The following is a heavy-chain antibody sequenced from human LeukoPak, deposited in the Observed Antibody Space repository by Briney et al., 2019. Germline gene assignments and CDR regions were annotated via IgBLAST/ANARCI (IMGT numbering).Heavy chain of an antibody. J-gene: IGHJ4*02. CDR2: ISWNSGSI. CDR3: AKDAKGYGDYLDY. CDR1: GFTFDDYA. Sequence: PGGSLRLSCAVSGFTFDDYAMHWVRQAPGKGLEWVSGISWNSGSIGYADSVKGRFTISRDNAKNSLYLQMNSLRAEDMALYYCAKDAKGYGDYLDYWGQGTLVTVSS. V-gene: IGHV3-9*03. D-gene: IGHD4-17*01.